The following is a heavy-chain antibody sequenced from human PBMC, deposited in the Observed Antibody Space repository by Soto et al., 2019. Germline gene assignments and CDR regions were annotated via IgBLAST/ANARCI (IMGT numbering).Heavy chain of an antibody. V-gene: IGHV3-11*01. CDR1: GFTFSDYY. CDR3: ARDLSPYSDYYDESTSETWFDP. Sequence: GSLRLSCAASGFTFSDYYMSWLRQPPGKGLEWVSYISKSGSIIHFADSVKGRFAISRDNAKNTLYLQMSSLRAEDTALYYCARDLSPYSDYYDESTSETWFDPWGQGTLVTVSS. D-gene: IGHD3-16*01. J-gene: IGHJ5*02. CDR2: ISKSGSII.